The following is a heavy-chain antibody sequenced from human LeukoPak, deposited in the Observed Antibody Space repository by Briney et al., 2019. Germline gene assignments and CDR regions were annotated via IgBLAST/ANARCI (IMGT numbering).Heavy chain of an antibody. CDR1: GRSISSYY. CDR2: IYYSGST. J-gene: IGHJ5*02. Sequence: SETLSLTCTVPGRSISSYYWSCIRQPPGKGLEWIGYIYYSGSTNYSPSLKSRVTISVDSSKNQFSLKLSSVTAADTAVYYCARLLEAAGKGRWFDPWGQGTLVTVSS. V-gene: IGHV4-59*08. CDR3: ARLLEAAGKGRWFDP. D-gene: IGHD6-13*01.